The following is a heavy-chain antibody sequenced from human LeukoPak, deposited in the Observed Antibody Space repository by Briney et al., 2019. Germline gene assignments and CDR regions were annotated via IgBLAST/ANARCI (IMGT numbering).Heavy chain of an antibody. CDR1: GFTVSSNY. Sequence: PGGSLRLSCAASGFTVSSNYMSWVRQAPGKGLEWVSVIYSGGSTYYADSVKGRFTISRANSENTLYLQMNNLRAEDTAVYYCAKATGYLLWGQGTLVTVSS. J-gene: IGHJ4*02. CDR2: IYSGGST. V-gene: IGHV3-53*01. D-gene: IGHD1-14*01. CDR3: AKATGYLL.